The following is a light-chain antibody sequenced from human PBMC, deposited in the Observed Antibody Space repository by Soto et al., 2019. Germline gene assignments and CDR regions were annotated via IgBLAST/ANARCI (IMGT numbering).Light chain of an antibody. CDR3: QQLNSYPPT. V-gene: IGKV1-5*01. J-gene: IGKJ4*01. CDR2: DAS. CDR1: QSISSW. Sequence: DIQMTKSPSTLSASVGDRVTITCRASQSISSWLAWYQQKPGKAPKLLIYDASSLESGVPSRFSGSGSGTEFTLTISSLQPEDFATYYCQQLNSYPPTFGGVTNVDIK.